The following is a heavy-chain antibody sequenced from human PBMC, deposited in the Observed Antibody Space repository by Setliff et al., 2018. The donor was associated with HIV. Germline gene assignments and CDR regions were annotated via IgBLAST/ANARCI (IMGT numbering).Heavy chain of an antibody. CDR1: GFTFSYYG. Sequence: PGGSLRLSCAASGFTFSYYGVHWVRQAPGKGLDWVASIRYDGSDEDYADSVKGRFTISRDNSKNTLYLQMNSLSAEDTALYYCANLIGEADTPYWGQGTLVTVSS. V-gene: IGHV3-30*02. D-gene: IGHD6-13*01. J-gene: IGHJ4*02. CDR3: ANLIGEADTPY. CDR2: IRYDGSDE.